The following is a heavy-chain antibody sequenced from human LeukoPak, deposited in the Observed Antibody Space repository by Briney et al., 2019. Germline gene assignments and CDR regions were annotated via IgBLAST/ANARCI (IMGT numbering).Heavy chain of an antibody. CDR2: ITGDGSST. D-gene: IGHD3-10*01. Sequence: HAGGSLRLSCAASGFTFSSYWMHWVRHTPGKGLVWLSRITGDGSSTNYAESVKGRFTISRDNAKNTVYLQMNSLRDEDTAVYYCLRGGGSGSYGYFQHWGQGTLVTVSS. CDR3: LRGGGSGSYGYFQH. V-gene: IGHV3-74*01. CDR1: GFTFSSYW. J-gene: IGHJ1*01.